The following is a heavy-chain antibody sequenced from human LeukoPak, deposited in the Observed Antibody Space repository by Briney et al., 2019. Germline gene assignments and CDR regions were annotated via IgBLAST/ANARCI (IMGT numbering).Heavy chain of an antibody. J-gene: IGHJ5*02. CDR3: ATDLSTHRMNWFDP. V-gene: IGHV1-24*01. CDR1: GYTLTELS. Sequence: GASVKVSCKVSGYTLTELSMHWVRQAPGKGLEWMGGFDPEDGETIYAQKFQGRVTMTEDTSTDTAYMELSSLRSEDTAVYYCATDLSTHRMNWFDPWGQGTLVTVSS. CDR2: FDPEDGET. D-gene: IGHD2/OR15-2a*01.